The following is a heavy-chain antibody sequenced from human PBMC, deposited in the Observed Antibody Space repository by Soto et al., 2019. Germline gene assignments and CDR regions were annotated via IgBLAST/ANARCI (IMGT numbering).Heavy chain of an antibody. V-gene: IGHV4-59*01. J-gene: IGHJ3*02. CDR3: ARVPHSGYYPKGDAFDI. Sequence: SETLSLTCTVSGGSISGYYWSWIRQPPGKGLEWIGYIYYSGSTNYNPSLKSRVTISVDTSKNQFSLKLSSVTAADTAVYYCARVPHSGYYPKGDAFDIWGQGTMVTVSS. CDR1: GGSISGYY. D-gene: IGHD3-22*01. CDR2: IYYSGST.